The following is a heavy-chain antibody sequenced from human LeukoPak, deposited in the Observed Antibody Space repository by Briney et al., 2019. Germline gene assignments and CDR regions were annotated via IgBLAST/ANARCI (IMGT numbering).Heavy chain of an antibody. CDR3: ARATPSMVRGVIITAGYFQH. Sequence: SVKVSCKASGGTFSSYAISWVRQAPGQGLEWMGVIIPIFGTANYAQKFQGRVTTTADKSTSTAYMELSSLRSEDTAVYYCARATPSMVRGVIITAGYFQHWGQGTLVTVSS. CDR2: IIPIFGTA. V-gene: IGHV1-69*06. CDR1: GGTFSSYA. J-gene: IGHJ1*01. D-gene: IGHD3-10*01.